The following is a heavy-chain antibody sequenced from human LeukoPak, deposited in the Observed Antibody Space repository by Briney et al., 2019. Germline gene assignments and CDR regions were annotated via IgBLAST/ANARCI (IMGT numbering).Heavy chain of an antibody. CDR3: ARGGFLGPDY. V-gene: IGHV3-23*01. J-gene: IGHJ4*02. CDR1: GFTFSSYA. CDR2: ISDSGGNT. Sequence: GGSLRLSCAASGFTFSSYAMTWVRQAPGKGLGWDSTISDSGGNTYYADSVAGRFTISRGNSRDTLYLQMNSLRADDTAVYFCARGGFLGPDYWGQGTLVTVSS. D-gene: IGHD3-16*01.